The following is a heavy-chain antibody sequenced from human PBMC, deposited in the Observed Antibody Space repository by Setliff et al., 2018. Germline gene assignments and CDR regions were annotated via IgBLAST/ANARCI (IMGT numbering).Heavy chain of an antibody. Sequence: GESLKISCAASGFTVSSNYMHWVRHAPGKGLEWVSVINRAGGTYYADSVKGRFTISRDNPKNTLYLQMSSLRAEDTAMYYCASGQGYLIDYWGQGILVTVSS. J-gene: IGHJ4*01. CDR3: ASGQGYLIDY. D-gene: IGHD2-15*01. V-gene: IGHV3-53*01. CDR2: INRAGGT. CDR1: GFTVSSNY.